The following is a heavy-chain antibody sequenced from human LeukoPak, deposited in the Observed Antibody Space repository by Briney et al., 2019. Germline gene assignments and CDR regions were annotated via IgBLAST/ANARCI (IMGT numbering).Heavy chain of an antibody. Sequence: ASVKVSCKVSGYTFIGYYIHWVRQAPGQGLEWMGWINPNSGGTNYAQKFQGRVTMTRDRSISTAYMELGWLTSDDMAVYYCTRETGGSTLVTLPSDNWGQGTPVTVSS. D-gene: IGHD4-23*01. V-gene: IGHV1-2*02. CDR2: INPNSGGT. CDR1: GYTFIGYY. CDR3: TRETGGSTLVTLPSDN. J-gene: IGHJ4*02.